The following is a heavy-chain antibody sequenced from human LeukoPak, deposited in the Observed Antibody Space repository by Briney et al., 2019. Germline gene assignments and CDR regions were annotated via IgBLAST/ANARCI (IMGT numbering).Heavy chain of an antibody. CDR2: ISFSGIT. Sequence: SETLSLTCTVSGGSISGYYWSWIRQPPGKGLEWIGYISFSGITNYNPSLESRVTIPLDTSKNQFSLKLNSVIAADTAVYYCARDRFYYDSSGGHYYGMDVWGQGTTVTVSS. CDR1: GGSISGYY. CDR3: ARDRFYYDSSGGHYYGMDV. D-gene: IGHD3-22*01. J-gene: IGHJ6*02. V-gene: IGHV4-59*01.